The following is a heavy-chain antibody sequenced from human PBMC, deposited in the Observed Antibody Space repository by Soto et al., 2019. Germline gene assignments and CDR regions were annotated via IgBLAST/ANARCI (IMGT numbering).Heavy chain of an antibody. Sequence: QVQLQESGPGLVKPSETLSLTCTVSGGSISSYYWSWIRQPPGKGLEWIGYIYYSGSTNYNPSLKSRVTISVDTSKNQFSLKLSSVTAADTAVYYCARHGNWNDPGYFDYWGQGTLVTVSS. CDR3: ARHGNWNDPGYFDY. CDR2: IYYSGST. CDR1: GGSISSYY. D-gene: IGHD1-20*01. V-gene: IGHV4-59*08. J-gene: IGHJ4*02.